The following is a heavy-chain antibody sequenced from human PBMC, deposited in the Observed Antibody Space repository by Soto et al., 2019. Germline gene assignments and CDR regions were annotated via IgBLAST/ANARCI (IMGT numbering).Heavy chain of an antibody. V-gene: IGHV4-30-4*02. CDR3: AKGAFYDARGTYFLDY. CDR2: IYYSGTT. D-gene: IGHD5-12*01. J-gene: IGHJ4*02. CDR1: GGSLNNRDYY. Sequence: PSETLSLTCTVSGGSLNNRDYYWSWVRQPPGKGLEWIGHIYYSGTTYYNPSLKSRLTMSVDTSKNQFSLMLGSVTAADTAVYYCAKGAFYDARGTYFLDYWGPGALVTVSS.